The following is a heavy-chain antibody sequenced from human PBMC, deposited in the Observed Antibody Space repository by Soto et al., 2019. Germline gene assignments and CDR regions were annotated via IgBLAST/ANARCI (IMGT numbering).Heavy chain of an antibody. J-gene: IGHJ5*02. CDR2: IIPIFSTP. CDR1: GGTFGSYA. V-gene: IGHV1-69*13. CDR3: ARPIQYYFDTSAQSAWFDP. D-gene: IGHD3-22*01. Sequence: GASVKVSCKTSGGTFGSYAISWVRQAPGRGLEWMGGIIPIFSTPNYAQKFQGRVTITADESTSTAYMELSSLRSEDTAVYYCARPIQYYFDTSAQSAWFDPWGQGTLVTVSS.